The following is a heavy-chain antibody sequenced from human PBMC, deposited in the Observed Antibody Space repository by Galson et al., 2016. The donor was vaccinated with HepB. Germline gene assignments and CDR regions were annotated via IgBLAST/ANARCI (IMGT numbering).Heavy chain of an antibody. CDR2: ISYDGSHK. V-gene: IGHV3-30*18. J-gene: IGHJ4*02. CDR3: AKNDILAGYSAFDY. CDR1: GFTFSSYA. Sequence: SLRLSCAASGFTFSSYAMHWVRQAPGKGLEWVAVISYDGSHKYYAASVKGRFTISRDNSKNTPSLQMNSLRAEDTAVYSCAKNDILAGYSAFDYGGQGTLVTVSS. D-gene: IGHD3-9*01.